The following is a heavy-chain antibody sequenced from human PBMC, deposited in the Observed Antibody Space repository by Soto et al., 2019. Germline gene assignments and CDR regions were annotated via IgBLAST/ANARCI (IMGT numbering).Heavy chain of an antibody. V-gene: IGHV4-59*01. J-gene: IGHJ4*02. CDR1: GVSINDFY. CDR3: ARVGGVAARTFDY. D-gene: IGHD6-6*01. CDR2: IYYSGST. Sequence: ETLCPSCAVSGVSINDFYWSWIRQPPGKGLEWIGYIYYSGSTDYNPSLKGRVTISVDTSKNQFSLKLRSVTAADTAVYYCARVGGVAARTFDYWGQGTLVTVSS.